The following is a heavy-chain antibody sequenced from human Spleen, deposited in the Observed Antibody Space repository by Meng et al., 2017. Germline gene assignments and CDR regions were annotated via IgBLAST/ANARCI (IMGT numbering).Heavy chain of an antibody. CDR2: IYQSGST. CDR3: ARNGAYCLDS. Sequence: QVQLQESGPGLVKPSGTLSLTCVVSGGSISSSNWWSWVRQPPGKGLQWIGEIYQSGSTSSYNPSLRSRVTMSLDTSRNQISLMLTSVTAADTAVYYCARNGAYCLDSWGQGTLVTASS. J-gene: IGHJ4*02. V-gene: IGHV4-4*02. CDR1: GGSISSSNW. D-gene: IGHD2-21*01.